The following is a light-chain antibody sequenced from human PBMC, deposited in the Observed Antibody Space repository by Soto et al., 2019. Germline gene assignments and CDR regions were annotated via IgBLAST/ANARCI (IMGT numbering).Light chain of an antibody. CDR2: DAS. V-gene: IGKV3-11*01. CDR1: QSVGSY. Sequence: EIVLIQSPATLSFSPGERSTLSCRASQSVGSYLAWYQHKPGQATRLLISDASNRATGIPARFSGSGSETDFTLTISSLEPEDSAVYYCQQRSNWPSLTFGGGTKVDIK. CDR3: QQRSNWPSLT. J-gene: IGKJ4*01.